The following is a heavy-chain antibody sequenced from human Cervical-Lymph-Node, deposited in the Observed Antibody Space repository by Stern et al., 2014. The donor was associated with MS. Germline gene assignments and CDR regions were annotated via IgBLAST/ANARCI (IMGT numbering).Heavy chain of an antibody. D-gene: IGHD6-19*01. J-gene: IGHJ4*02. CDR2: ISGSGDST. CDR3: AKEGILVASFDY. V-gene: IGHV3-23*04. Sequence: VQLVESGGSLVQPGGSLRLSCAASGFTFSSYAMSWVRQAPGKELEWVSAISGSGDSTYYADSVKGRFTISRDNSKNTLYLQMNSLRADDTAVYYCAKEGILVASFDYWGQGTLVTVSS. CDR1: GFTFSSYA.